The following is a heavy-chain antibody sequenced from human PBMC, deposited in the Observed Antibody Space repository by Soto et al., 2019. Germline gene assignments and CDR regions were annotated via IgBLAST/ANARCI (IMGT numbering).Heavy chain of an antibody. D-gene: IGHD3-9*01. CDR1: GYTFTSYY. V-gene: IGHV1-46*01. CDR2: INPSGGST. J-gene: IGHJ6*02. CDR3: ARENSKGQGTPGHTIFYGMDV. Sequence: QVQLVQSGAEVKKPGASVKVSCKASGYTFTSYYMHWVRQAPGQGLEWMGIINPSGGSTSYAQKFQGRVTMTRDTSTSTVYMELSSLRSEDTAVYYCARENSKGQGTPGHTIFYGMDVWGQGTTVTVSS.